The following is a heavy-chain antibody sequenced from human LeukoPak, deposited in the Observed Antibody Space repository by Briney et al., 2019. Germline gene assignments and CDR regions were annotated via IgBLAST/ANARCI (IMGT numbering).Heavy chain of an antibody. Sequence: PGGPLRLSCAASGFTDRSNYKSWVRQAPGKGLEGVGRIKSKTDGGTTDYAAPVKGRFTISRDDSKNTLYLQMNSLKTEDTAVYYCTTDFGSGWPPPAFFDYWGQGTLVTVSS. V-gene: IGHV3-15*01. J-gene: IGHJ4*02. CDR2: IKSKTDGGTT. CDR1: GFTDRSNY. CDR3: TTDFGSGWPPPAFFDY. D-gene: IGHD6-19*01.